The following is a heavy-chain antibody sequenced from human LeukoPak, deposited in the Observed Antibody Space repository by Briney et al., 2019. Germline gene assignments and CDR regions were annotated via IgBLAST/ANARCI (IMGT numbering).Heavy chain of an antibody. D-gene: IGHD1-26*01. CDR2: ISSSSSTI. J-gene: IGHJ4*02. CDR3: ARGKSGSYGTKGY. Sequence: GGSLRLSCAASGFTFSSYSMNWVRQAPGKGLEWVSSISSSSSTIYYADSVKGRFTISRDNAKNSLYLQMNSLRVEDTAVYYCARGKSGSYGTKGYWGQGTLVTVSS. V-gene: IGHV3-48*04. CDR1: GFTFSSYS.